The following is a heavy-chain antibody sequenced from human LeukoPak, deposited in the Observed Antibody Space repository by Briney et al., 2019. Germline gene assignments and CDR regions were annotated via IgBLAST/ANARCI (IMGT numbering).Heavy chain of an antibody. J-gene: IGHJ4*02. V-gene: IGHV4-34*01. CDR2: INHSGST. Sequence: KASETLSLTCAVYGGSFSGYYWSWIRQPPGKGLEWIGEINHSGSTNYNPSLKSRVTISVDTSKNQFSLKLNSVTAADTAVYYCARDQKGPFDYWGQGTLVTVSS. CDR1: GGSFSGYY. CDR3: ARDQKGPFDY.